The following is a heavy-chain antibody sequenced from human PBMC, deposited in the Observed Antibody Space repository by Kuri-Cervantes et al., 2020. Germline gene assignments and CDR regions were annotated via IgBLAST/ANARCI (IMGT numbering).Heavy chain of an antibody. Sequence: GESLKISCAASGFTFDDYAMHWVRQAPGKGLEWVSIIYSGGSTCYADSVKGRFTISRDNSKNTLYLQMNSLRAEDTAVYYCARDLGYGDYISLGYWGQGTLVTVSS. D-gene: IGHD4-17*01. CDR3: ARDLGYGDYISLGY. J-gene: IGHJ4*02. CDR2: IYSGGST. CDR1: GFTFDDYA. V-gene: IGHV3-NL1*01.